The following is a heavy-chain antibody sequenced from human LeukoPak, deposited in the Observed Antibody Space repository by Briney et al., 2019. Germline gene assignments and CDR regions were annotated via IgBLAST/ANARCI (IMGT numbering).Heavy chain of an antibody. V-gene: IGHV1-18*01. Sequence: ASVKVSCNASGYTFTNYGISWVRQAPGQGLEWMGWISAYNGNTNYAHQLQGRVTMTTDASTRTAYIELRSLRSDDTAVYYCASTRDDYYYGMDVWGQGTTVTVSS. D-gene: IGHD1-26*01. CDR1: GYTFTNYG. CDR2: ISAYNGNT. J-gene: IGHJ6*02. CDR3: ASTRDDYYYGMDV.